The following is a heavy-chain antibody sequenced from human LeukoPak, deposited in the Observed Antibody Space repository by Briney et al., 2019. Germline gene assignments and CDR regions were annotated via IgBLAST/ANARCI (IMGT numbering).Heavy chain of an antibody. J-gene: IGHJ6*03. Sequence: GGSLRLSCAASGFTFSSNYMSWVRQAPGKGLEWVSVIYSGGSTYYTDSVKGRFTISRDNSKNTLYLQMNSLRAEDTAVYYCATCSYYYDSSGYYYYYYMDVWGKGTTVTVSS. CDR1: GFTFSSNY. CDR3: ATCSYYYDSSGYYYYYYMDV. V-gene: IGHV3-53*01. D-gene: IGHD3-22*01. CDR2: IYSGGST.